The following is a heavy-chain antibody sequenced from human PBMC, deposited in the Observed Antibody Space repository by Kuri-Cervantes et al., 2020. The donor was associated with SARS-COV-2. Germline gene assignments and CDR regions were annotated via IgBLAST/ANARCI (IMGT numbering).Heavy chain of an antibody. CDR1: GDSSTSFY. V-gene: IGHV4-4*07. CDR2: IYTSGST. J-gene: IGHJ6*02. Sequence: GSLRLSCTVSGDSSTSFYWSWIRQTAGKGLEWLGRIYTSGSTNYNPSLKSRVTMSVDTSKNQFSLKLSSVTAADTAVYYCARTSPPNYGMDVWGQGTTVTVSS. CDR3: ARTSPPNYGMDV.